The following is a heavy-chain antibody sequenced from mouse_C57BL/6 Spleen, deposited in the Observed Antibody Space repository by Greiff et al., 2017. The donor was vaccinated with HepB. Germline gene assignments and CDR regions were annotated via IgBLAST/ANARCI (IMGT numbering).Heavy chain of an antibody. J-gene: IGHJ3*01. Sequence: QVHVKQSGAELVKPGASVKLSCKASGYTFTSYWMHWVKQRPGQGLEWIGMIHPNSGSTNYNEKFKSKATLTVDKSSSTAYMQLSSLTSEDSAVYYCARPPSLTGPFAYWGQGTLVTVSA. CDR2: IHPNSGST. D-gene: IGHD4-1*01. CDR1: GYTFTSYW. CDR3: ARPPSLTGPFAY. V-gene: IGHV1-64*01.